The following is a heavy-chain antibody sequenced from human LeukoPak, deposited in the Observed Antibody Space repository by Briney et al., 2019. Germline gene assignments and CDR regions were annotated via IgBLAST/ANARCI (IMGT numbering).Heavy chain of an antibody. CDR3: VRQFAS. Sequence: GGSLRLSCAASGFTFSDHIMNWVRQLPGKRLEWVAYVSGSGSTVYYADSVKGRFTTSRDNGKSSLYLQMNSLRVEDTAPYYCVRQFASWGQGTLVTVSS. V-gene: IGHV3-48*01. J-gene: IGHJ4*02. CDR2: VSGSGSTV. CDR1: GFTFSDHI.